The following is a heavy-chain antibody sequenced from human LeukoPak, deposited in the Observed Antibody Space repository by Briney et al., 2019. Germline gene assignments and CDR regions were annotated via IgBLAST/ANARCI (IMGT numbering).Heavy chain of an antibody. Sequence: GGSLRLSCVASGFTFSSYGMHWVRQAPGKGLEWVAFIRYDGSNKYYADSVKGRFTISRDNSKNTLYLQMNSLRAEDTAVYYCARGGDYGDYEELWFDPWGQGTLVTVSS. J-gene: IGHJ5*02. CDR3: ARGGDYGDYEELWFDP. CDR2: IRYDGSNK. D-gene: IGHD4-17*01. V-gene: IGHV3-30*02. CDR1: GFTFSSYG.